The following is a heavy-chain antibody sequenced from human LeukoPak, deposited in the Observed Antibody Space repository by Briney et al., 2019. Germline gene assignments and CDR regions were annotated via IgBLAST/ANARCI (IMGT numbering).Heavy chain of an antibody. CDR2: ISSSGSTI. V-gene: IGHV3-48*01. CDR1: GFTLSSYS. D-gene: IGHD6-13*01. Sequence: GGSLRLSCAASGFTLSSYSMNWVRQAPGKGLEWLSYISSSGSTIYYADSVKGRFTIPRDNGKHSLYLQMNSLRAEDTAVYYCARGGGANIASAGKGYWGQGTLVTVSS. J-gene: IGHJ4*02. CDR3: ARGGGANIASAGKGY.